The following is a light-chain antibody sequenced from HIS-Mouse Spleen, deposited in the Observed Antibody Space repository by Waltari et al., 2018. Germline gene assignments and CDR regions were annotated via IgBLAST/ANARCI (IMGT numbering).Light chain of an antibody. CDR2: KAS. Sequence: DIQMTQSPSTLSASVGDRVTITCRASQSISSWLAWYQQKPGKAPKLLVYKASSLESGVPSRFSGSGSGTEFTLTISSLQPDDFATYYCQQYNSYPYTFGQGTKLEIK. CDR1: QSISSW. CDR3: QQYNSYPYT. V-gene: IGKV1-5*03. J-gene: IGKJ2*01.